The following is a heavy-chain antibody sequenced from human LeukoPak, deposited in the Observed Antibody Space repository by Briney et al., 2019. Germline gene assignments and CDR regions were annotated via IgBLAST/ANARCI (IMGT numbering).Heavy chain of an antibody. CDR1: GFTFSSYR. J-gene: IGHJ4*02. V-gene: IGHV3-7*01. Sequence: PGGSLRLSCAASGFTFSSYRMSWVRQAPGKGLEWVANIKQDGSEKYYVDSVKGRFTISRDNAKNSLYLQMNSLRAEDTAVYYCARDMTPKYYYDSSGYYGEGDYWGQGTLVTVSS. CDR2: IKQDGSEK. D-gene: IGHD3-22*01. CDR3: ARDMTPKYYYDSSGYYGEGDY.